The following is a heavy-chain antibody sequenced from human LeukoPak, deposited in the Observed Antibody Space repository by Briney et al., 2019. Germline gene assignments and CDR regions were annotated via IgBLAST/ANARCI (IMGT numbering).Heavy chain of an antibody. V-gene: IGHV3-48*01. D-gene: IGHD4-23*01. J-gene: IGHJ3*02. CDR1: GFTFSSYS. Sequence: PGGSLRLSCAASGFTFSSYSMNWVRQAPGKGLEWVSYISSSSSTIYYADSVKGRFTISRDNAKNSLYLQMNSLRAEDKAVYYCARVRVHDYGGRDAFDIWGQGTMVTVSS. CDR3: ARVRVHDYGGRDAFDI. CDR2: ISSSSSTI.